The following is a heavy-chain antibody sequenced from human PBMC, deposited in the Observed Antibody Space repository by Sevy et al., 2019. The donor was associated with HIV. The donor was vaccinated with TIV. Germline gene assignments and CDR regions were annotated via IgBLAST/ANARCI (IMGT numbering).Heavy chain of an antibody. V-gene: IGHV3-30*18. CDR2: ISYDGSNK. J-gene: IGHJ4*02. CDR3: AKVGRERGYSYGFDY. Sequence: GGSLRLSCAASGFTFSSYGMHWVRQAPGKGLEWVAVISYDGSNKYYADSVKGRFTISRDNSKNTLYLQMNSLRAEDTAVYYCAKVGRERGYSYGFDYWGQGTLVTVSS. CDR1: GFTFSSYG. D-gene: IGHD5-18*01.